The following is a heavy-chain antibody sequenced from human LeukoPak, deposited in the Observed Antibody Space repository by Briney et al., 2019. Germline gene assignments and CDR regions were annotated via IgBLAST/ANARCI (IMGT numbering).Heavy chain of an antibody. CDR1: GFTFSGYG. CDR3: ARDSVHGYYDSSGYSALFDC. Sequence: GGSLRLSCAASGFTFSGYGMHWVRQAPGKGLEWVAFIRYDGSNKYYADSVKGRFTISRDNAKNSLYLQMNSLRAEDTAVYYCARDSVHGYYDSSGYSALFDCWGQGTLVTVSS. D-gene: IGHD3-22*01. CDR2: IRYDGSNK. V-gene: IGHV3-30*02. J-gene: IGHJ4*02.